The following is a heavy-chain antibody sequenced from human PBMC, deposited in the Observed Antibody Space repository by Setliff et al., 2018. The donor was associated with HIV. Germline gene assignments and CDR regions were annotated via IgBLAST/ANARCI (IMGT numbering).Heavy chain of an antibody. CDR1: GFTFSSYA. V-gene: IGHV3-23*01. CDR2: MYYDGVTT. Sequence: GGSLRLSCAASGFTFSSYAMSWVRQAPGKGLEWVAVMYYDGVTTYYADSVKGRFTISRDNAKSTLYLQMNSLRAEDTAVYYCARGPTVTTTGGGLFFDYWGQGTLVTVSS. J-gene: IGHJ4*02. CDR3: ARGPTVTTTGGGLFFDY. D-gene: IGHD4-17*01.